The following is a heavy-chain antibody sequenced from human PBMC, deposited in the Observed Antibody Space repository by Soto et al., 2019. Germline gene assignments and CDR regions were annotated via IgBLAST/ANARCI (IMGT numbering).Heavy chain of an antibody. V-gene: IGHV1-3*01. Sequence: ASVKVSCKASGYTFTTYAIHWVRQAPGQGLEWMGWINAGNGNTEFSQKFQGRVTITRDTSASTAYMELSSLRSEDTAVYYCARLPDYCSSTSCPTGWFDPWGQGTLVTVSS. CDR1: GYTFTTYA. CDR2: INAGNGNT. CDR3: ARLPDYCSSTSCPTGWFDP. D-gene: IGHD2-2*01. J-gene: IGHJ5*02.